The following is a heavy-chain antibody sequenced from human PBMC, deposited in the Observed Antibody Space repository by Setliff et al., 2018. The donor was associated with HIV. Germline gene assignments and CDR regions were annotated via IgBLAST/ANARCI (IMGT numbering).Heavy chain of an antibody. J-gene: IGHJ2*01. CDR1: GASISSHY. V-gene: IGHV4-59*11. D-gene: IGHD3-3*01. Sequence: SETLSLTCTVSGASISSHYWSWIRQSPGKELEWIGYIYSTGSTNYNPSLQSRVSISMDASSNKFPLQVTSVTSADTAVYYCARETRQGATIFGVVTHWYFDLWGRGTLVTVS. CDR2: IYSTGST. CDR3: ARETRQGATIFGVVTHWYFDL.